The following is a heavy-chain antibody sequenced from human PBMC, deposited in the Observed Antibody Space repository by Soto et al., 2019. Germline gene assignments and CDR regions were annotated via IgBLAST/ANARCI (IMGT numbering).Heavy chain of an antibody. CDR1: GGSISSGGYY. V-gene: IGHV4-31*03. Sequence: QVQLQESGPGLVKPSQTLSLTCTVSGGSISSGGYYWSWIRQHSGKGLEWIGYIYYSGSTYYNPSLKSRVTISVDTSKNQFSLKLSSVTAADTAVYYCARDGSNPSISYYYYGMDVWGQGTTVTVSS. CDR3: ARDGSNPSISYYYYGMDV. J-gene: IGHJ6*02. D-gene: IGHD4-4*01. CDR2: IYYSGST.